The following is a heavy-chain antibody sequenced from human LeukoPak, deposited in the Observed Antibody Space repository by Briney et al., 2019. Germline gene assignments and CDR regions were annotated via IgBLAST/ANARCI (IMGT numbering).Heavy chain of an antibody. CDR2: LSGSGGST. CDR1: GITFSTYA. J-gene: IGHJ4*02. Sequence: GGSLRLSCVVSGITFSTYAMSWVRQAPGKGLEWVSALSGSGGSTYYAYSVKGRFTISRDNYKNTLYLQMDSLRAEDTAVYYCVKGMTREFDYWGQGTLVTVSS. V-gene: IGHV3-23*01. D-gene: IGHD1-26*01. CDR3: VKGMTREFDY.